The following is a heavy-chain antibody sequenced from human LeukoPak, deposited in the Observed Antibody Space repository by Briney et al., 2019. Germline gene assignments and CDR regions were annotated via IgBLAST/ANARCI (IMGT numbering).Heavy chain of an antibody. V-gene: IGHV4-59*01. D-gene: IGHD2-2*01. Sequence: SETLSLTCTVSGGSISSYYWSWIRQPPGKGLEWIGYIYYSGSTNYNPSLKSRVTISVDTSKNQFSLKLSSVTAADTAVYYCARGGGTYCSSTSCYSFPVDYWGQGTLVTVSS. CDR1: GGSISSYY. CDR2: IYYSGST. J-gene: IGHJ4*02. CDR3: ARGGGTYCSSTSCYSFPVDY.